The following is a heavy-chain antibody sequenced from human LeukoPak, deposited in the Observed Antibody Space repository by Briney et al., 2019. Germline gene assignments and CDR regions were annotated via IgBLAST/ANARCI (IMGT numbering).Heavy chain of an antibody. D-gene: IGHD3-10*01. V-gene: IGHV3-23*01. CDR1: GFTFSSYA. CDR3: AKGRIKSSRSSLYYFDY. CDR2: ISGSGGST. Sequence: GGSLRLSCEASGFTFSSYAMSWVRQAPGKGLEWVSAISGSGGSTYYADSVKGRFTISRDNSKNTLYLQMNSLRAEDTAVYYCAKGRIKSSRSSLYYFDYWGQGTLVTVSS. J-gene: IGHJ4*02.